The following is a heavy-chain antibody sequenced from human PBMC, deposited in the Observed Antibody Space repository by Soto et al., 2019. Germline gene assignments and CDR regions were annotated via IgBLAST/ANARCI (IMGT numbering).Heavy chain of an antibody. CDR3: ARDREPDGIWTFDS. J-gene: IGHJ4*02. D-gene: IGHD3-9*01. CDR2: SYSTGGT. CDR1: GFTLGKYT. Sequence: WGSLRLSCAASGFTLGKYTMGWVRQAPGKGLEWVAESYSTGGTEYADSVKGRFTISRDNSKNTLFLQMNSLGVEDTALYYCARDREPDGIWTFDSWGQGTLVSVSS. V-gene: IGHV3-23*01.